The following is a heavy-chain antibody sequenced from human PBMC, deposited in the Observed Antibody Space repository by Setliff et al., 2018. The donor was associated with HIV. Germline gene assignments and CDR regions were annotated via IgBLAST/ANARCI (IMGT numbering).Heavy chain of an antibody. J-gene: IGHJ5*01. V-gene: IGHV1-2*02. Sequence: VASVKVSCQSSGHTLSGYFIHWVRQAPGQGPEWMGWNSPHSGATNYAQKFQGRVTLTRDASITTAYMELNILRSDDTAMYYCARDRLYCSRGSCYPNWFDSWGQGTLVTVSS. CDR2: NSPHSGAT. D-gene: IGHD2-15*01. CDR3: ARDRLYCSRGSCYPNWFDS. CDR1: GHTLSGYF.